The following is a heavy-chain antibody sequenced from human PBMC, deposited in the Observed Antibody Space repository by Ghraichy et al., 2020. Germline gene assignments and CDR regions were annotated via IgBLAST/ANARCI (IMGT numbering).Heavy chain of an antibody. Sequence: SEPLSLTCTVSGGSISSSSYYWGWIRQPPGKGLEWIGSIYYSGSTYYNPSLKSRVTISVDTSKNQFSLKLSSVTAADTAVYYCARKIVVVPAAANWFDPWGQGTLVTVSS. CDR2: IYYSGST. D-gene: IGHD2-2*01. CDR1: GGSISSSSYY. CDR3: ARKIVVVPAAANWFDP. V-gene: IGHV4-39*07. J-gene: IGHJ5*02.